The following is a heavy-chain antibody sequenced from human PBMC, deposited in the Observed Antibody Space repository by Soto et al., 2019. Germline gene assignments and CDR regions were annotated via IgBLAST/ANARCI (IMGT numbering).Heavy chain of an antibody. V-gene: IGHV3-23*01. CDR2: ITGSGGGT. Sequence: EVQLLESGGGLVQPGGSLRLSCTTSGFMFGNYAMTWVRQAPGKGLEWVSTITGSGGGTYYADSVKGRFTISRDNSKNTLYLQMNSLRAEDTAVYYCARDHCSTTSCYFDSWGQGTLLTVSS. J-gene: IGHJ4*02. CDR1: GFMFGNYA. CDR3: ARDHCSTTSCYFDS. D-gene: IGHD2-2*01.